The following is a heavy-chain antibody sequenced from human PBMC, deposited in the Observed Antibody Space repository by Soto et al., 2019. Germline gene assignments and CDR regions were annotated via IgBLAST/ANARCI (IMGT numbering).Heavy chain of an antibody. V-gene: IGHV3-30-3*01. CDR3: ARGTIAAAGTGLYYYYGMDV. CDR1: GFTFSSYA. J-gene: IGHJ6*02. D-gene: IGHD6-13*01. Sequence: GSLRLSCAASGFTFSSYAMHWVRQAPGKGLEWVAVISYDGSNKYYADSVKGRFTISRDNSKNTLYLQMNSLRAEDTAVYYCARGTIAAAGTGLYYYYGMDVWGQGTTVTVSS. CDR2: ISYDGSNK.